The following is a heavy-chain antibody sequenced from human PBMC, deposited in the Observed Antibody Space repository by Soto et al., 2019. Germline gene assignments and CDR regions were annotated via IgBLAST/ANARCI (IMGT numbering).Heavy chain of an antibody. Sequence: QVQLVQSGAEVKKPGSSVKVSCKASGGTFSSYTISWVRQAPGQGLEWMGRIIPILGIANYAQKFQGRVTITADKSTSTAYMELSSLRSEDTAVYYCARGRYCSGGRCFHYYMDVWGKGTTVTVSS. CDR2: IIPILGIA. V-gene: IGHV1-69*02. D-gene: IGHD2-15*01. CDR1: GGTFSSYT. J-gene: IGHJ6*03. CDR3: ARGRYCSGGRCFHYYMDV.